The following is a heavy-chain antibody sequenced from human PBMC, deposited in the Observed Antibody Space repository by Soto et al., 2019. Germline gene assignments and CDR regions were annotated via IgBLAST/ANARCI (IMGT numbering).Heavy chain of an antibody. CDR1: GYSFATYW. D-gene: IGHD3-22*01. Sequence: GESLKISCKGSGYSFATYWIGWVRQMPGKGLEWMGIIYPDDSDTTYSPSFQGQVTISADKSISTAYLQWSSLKASDTAMYYCARYYYDTSGYYYKTYYYGMDVWGQGTTVTVSS. V-gene: IGHV5-51*01. CDR3: ARYYYDTSGYYYKTYYYGMDV. CDR2: IYPDDSDT. J-gene: IGHJ6*02.